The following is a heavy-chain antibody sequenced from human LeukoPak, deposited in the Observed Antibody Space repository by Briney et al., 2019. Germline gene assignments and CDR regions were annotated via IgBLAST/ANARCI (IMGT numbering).Heavy chain of an antibody. CDR2: ISSSSSYI. V-gene: IGHV3-21*01. CDR1: GFTFSSYS. Sequence: PGGSLRLSCAASGFTFSSYSMNWVRQAPGKGLEWVSSISSSSSYIYYADSVKGRFTISRDNAKNSLYLQMNSLRVEDTAVYYCARHANGYYFDYWGQGTLVTVSS. CDR3: ARHANGYYFDY. D-gene: IGHD1-1*01. J-gene: IGHJ4*02.